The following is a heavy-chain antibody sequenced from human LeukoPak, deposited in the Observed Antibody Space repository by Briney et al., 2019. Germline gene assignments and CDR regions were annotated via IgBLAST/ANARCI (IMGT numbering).Heavy chain of an antibody. D-gene: IGHD2-21*02. CDR2: IRYDRSNK. Sequence: PGGSLRLSCAASGFTFSSYGIHWVRQAPGKGLEWVAFIRYDRSNKYYADSVKGRFIISRDNSKNTLYLQMNSLRAEDTAVYYCAARGLVVVTAISPSDYWGQGTLVTVSS. CDR3: AARGLVVVTAISPSDY. J-gene: IGHJ4*02. V-gene: IGHV3-30*02. CDR1: GFTFSSYG.